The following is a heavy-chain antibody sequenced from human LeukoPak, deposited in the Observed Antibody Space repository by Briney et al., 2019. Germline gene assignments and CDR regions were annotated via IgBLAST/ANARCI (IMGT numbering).Heavy chain of an antibody. CDR2: INAGNGNT. Sequence: ASVKVSCKASGYTFTSYAMHWVRQAPGQRLEWMGWINAGNGNTKYSQKLQGRVTITRDTSASTAYMELSSLRSEDTAVYYCARRGYCSGGSCLPFDPWGQGTLVTVSS. J-gene: IGHJ5*02. CDR1: GYTFTSYA. CDR3: ARRGYCSGGSCLPFDP. D-gene: IGHD2-15*01. V-gene: IGHV1-3*01.